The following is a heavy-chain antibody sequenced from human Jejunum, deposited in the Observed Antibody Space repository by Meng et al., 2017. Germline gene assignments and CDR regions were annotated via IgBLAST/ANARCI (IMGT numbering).Heavy chain of an antibody. J-gene: IGHJ4*02. D-gene: IGHD1-26*01. CDR1: GDSVSSDNYY. V-gene: IGHV4-61*03. CDR3: ARTPLYSGSYYFDP. Sequence: GELEESGPGLVRPSETLSLTCTVSGDSVSSDNYYWSWIRQPPGKGLEWIGYVYYSGHTDCNPSLESRLSISIDTSKNHFSLKLSSVTAADTAVYYCARTPLYSGSYYFDPWGQGALVTVSS. CDR2: VYYSGHT.